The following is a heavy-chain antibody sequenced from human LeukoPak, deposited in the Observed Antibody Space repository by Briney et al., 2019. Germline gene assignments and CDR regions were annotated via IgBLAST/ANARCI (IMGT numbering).Heavy chain of an antibody. D-gene: IGHD1-14*01. Sequence: PSETLSLTCTVSGGSINGYFCTWLRQSAGAGLECIGRIHTSGTTYYNPSFKSRVSMSVDTSNNKFSLRLNSVSAADTAVYYCARDPARHGRYFDYWGQGALVTVSS. V-gene: IGHV4-4*07. J-gene: IGHJ4*02. CDR2: IHTSGTT. CDR1: GGSINGYF. CDR3: ARDPARHGRYFDY.